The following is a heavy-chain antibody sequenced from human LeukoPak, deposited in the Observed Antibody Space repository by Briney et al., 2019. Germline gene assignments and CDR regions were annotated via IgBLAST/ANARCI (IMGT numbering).Heavy chain of an antibody. Sequence: GGSLRLSCAASGFTFSSYWMTWSREAPGKGLEWVANIKQDGSEKYYVDSVKGRFTISRDNAKNSLYLQMNSLRAEDTAVYYCARDTGGGYSCYDCWGQGTLVTVSS. CDR3: ARDTGGGYSCYDC. CDR2: IKQDGSEK. J-gene: IGHJ4*02. V-gene: IGHV3-7*01. CDR1: GFTFSSYW. D-gene: IGHD5-18*01.